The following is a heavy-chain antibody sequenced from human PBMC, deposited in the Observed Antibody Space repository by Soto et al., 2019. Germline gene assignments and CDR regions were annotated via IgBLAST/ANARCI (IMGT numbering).Heavy chain of an antibody. D-gene: IGHD3-3*01. Sequence: KLSETLSLTCTVSGGSMSNYYWSWIRQPPGKGLEWIGYIYYSGSTNYNPSLKSRVTISVDTSKNQFSLKLSSVTAADTAVYYCARAYYDFWSGYWRWFDPWGQGTLVTVSS. CDR2: IYYSGST. J-gene: IGHJ5*02. CDR3: ARAYYDFWSGYWRWFDP. CDR1: GGSMSNYY. V-gene: IGHV4-59*01.